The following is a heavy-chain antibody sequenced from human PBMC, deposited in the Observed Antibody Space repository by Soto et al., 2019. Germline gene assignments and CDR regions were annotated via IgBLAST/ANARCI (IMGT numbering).Heavy chain of an antibody. Sequence: QVQLVESGGGVVQPGRSLRLSCAACGFTFSSYGMHWVRQAPGKGREWVAVISYDGSNKYYADSVKGRFTISRDNSKNTLYLQMNSLRAEDTAVYYCAKESYYYYGSGSYYNMVDYWGQGTLVTVSS. CDR2: ISYDGSNK. CDR3: AKESYYYYGSGSYYNMVDY. V-gene: IGHV3-30*18. D-gene: IGHD3-10*01. CDR1: GFTFSSYG. J-gene: IGHJ4*02.